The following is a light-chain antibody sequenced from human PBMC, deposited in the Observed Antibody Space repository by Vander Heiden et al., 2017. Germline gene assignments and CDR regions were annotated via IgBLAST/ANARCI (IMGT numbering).Light chain of an antibody. V-gene: IGKV3-11*01. CDR1: QSVSNY. CDR3: QQRRNWTPAFT. J-gene: IGKJ3*01. CDR2: DES. Sequence: EILFTHSPATLSFSPGDRATLSCRASQSVSNYLALYQHKPGQAHRLLLHDESKRGAGIPARFRFSGTGTDLALTISSLEPEDYAFYYYQQRRNWTPAFTFGQGTKVEIK.